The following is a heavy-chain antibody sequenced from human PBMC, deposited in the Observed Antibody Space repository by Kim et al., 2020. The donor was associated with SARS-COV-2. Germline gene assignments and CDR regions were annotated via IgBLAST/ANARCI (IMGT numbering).Heavy chain of an antibody. CDR1: GFTFSSYW. CDR3: ARDAGLYRLRHYYYGMDV. CDR2: IKQDGSEK. D-gene: IGHD2-2*02. J-gene: IGHJ6*02. Sequence: GGSLRLSCAASGFTFSSYWMSWVRQAPGKGLEWVANIKQDGSEKYYVDSVKGRFTISRDNAKNSLYLQMNSLRAEDTAVYYCARDAGLYRLRHYYYGMDVWGQGTTVTVSS. V-gene: IGHV3-7*01.